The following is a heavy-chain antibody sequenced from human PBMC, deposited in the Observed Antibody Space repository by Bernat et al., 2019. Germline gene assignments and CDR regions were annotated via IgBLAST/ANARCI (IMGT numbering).Heavy chain of an antibody. CDR3: TTSDYIWGSYRYSFDI. CDR1: GFTFSNAW. D-gene: IGHD3-16*02. Sequence: EVQLVESGGGLVKPGGSLRLSCAASGFTFSNAWMNWVRQAPGKGLEWVGRIKSKTDGGTTDNGAPVKGRFTFSRDDSKNTLYLQLNKVKIEDTAVYYCTTSDYIWGSYRYSFDIWGQGAMVTVSS. CDR2: IKSKTDGGTT. V-gene: IGHV3-15*01. J-gene: IGHJ3*02.